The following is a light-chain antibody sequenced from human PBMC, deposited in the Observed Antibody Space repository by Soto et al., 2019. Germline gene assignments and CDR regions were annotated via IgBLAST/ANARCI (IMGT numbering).Light chain of an antibody. J-gene: IGKJ1*01. CDR1: QSVSSSY. Sequence: ESVLTQSPGTLSLSPGERATLACRGSQSVSSSYLAWYQQKPGQAPRLIIYGASNRATGIPDWFSGSGSGTDFTLAISRLEPEDFAVYYCQQLGAFGQGTNVEIK. CDR3: QQLGA. CDR2: GAS. V-gene: IGKV3-20*01.